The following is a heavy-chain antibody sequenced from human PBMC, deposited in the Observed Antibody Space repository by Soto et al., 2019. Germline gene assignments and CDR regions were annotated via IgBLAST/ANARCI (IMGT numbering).Heavy chain of an antibody. Sequence: GGSLRLSCAASGFNVSSNYMTWVRQAPGKGLEWVSVFYSGGRTYYADSVKGRFTISRDNSKNTLYLQMNSLRAEDTAVYYCARDKTSYYDVSGIFDIWGQGAMVTVSS. J-gene: IGHJ3*02. CDR3: ARDKTSYYDVSGIFDI. V-gene: IGHV3-53*01. D-gene: IGHD3-22*01. CDR1: GFNVSSNY. CDR2: FYSGGRT.